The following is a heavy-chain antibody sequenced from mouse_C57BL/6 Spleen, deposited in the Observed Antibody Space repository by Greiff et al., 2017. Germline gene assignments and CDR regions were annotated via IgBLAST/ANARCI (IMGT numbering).Heavy chain of an antibody. D-gene: IGHD1-1*01. Sequence: QVHVKQSGPELVKPGASVKISCKASGYAFSSSWMNWVKQRPGKGLEWIGRIYPGDGDTNYNGKFKGKATLTADKSSSTAYMQLSSLTSEDSAVYFCAREGPITTVKGSGFAYWGQGTLVTVSA. CDR1: GYAFSSSW. J-gene: IGHJ3*01. V-gene: IGHV1-82*01. CDR2: IYPGDGDT. CDR3: AREGPITTVKGSGFAY.